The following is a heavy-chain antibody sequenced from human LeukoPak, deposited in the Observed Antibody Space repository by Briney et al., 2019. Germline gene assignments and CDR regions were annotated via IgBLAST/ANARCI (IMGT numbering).Heavy chain of an antibody. CDR1: GFTFTTYW. Sequence: PGGSLRLSCAASGFTFTTYWMSWVRQAPGKGLEWVASVKQDGSETYHLDSVKGRFTISRDNAKNSLYLQMHSLSAEDTAVYYCARGGGVADCWGQGTLVTVSS. CDR3: ARGGGVADC. CDR2: VKQDGSET. D-gene: IGHD2-15*01. V-gene: IGHV3-7*01. J-gene: IGHJ4*02.